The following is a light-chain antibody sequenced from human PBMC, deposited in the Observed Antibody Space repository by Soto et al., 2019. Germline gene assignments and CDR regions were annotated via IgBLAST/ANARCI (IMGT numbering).Light chain of an antibody. CDR3: QQYDSSSQT. V-gene: IGKV1-5*01. CDR2: DAS. J-gene: IGKJ2*01. Sequence: DIQMTQSPSTLSASVGDSVTITCRASQSISIWLAWYQQKPGKAPKLLIYDASTLESGVPSRFSASGSGTEFTLTISSLQPDDFATYYCQQYDSSSQTFGQGTKLEIK. CDR1: QSISIW.